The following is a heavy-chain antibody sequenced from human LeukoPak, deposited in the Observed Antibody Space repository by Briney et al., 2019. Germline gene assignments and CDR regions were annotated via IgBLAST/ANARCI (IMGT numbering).Heavy chain of an antibody. V-gene: IGHV3-30-3*01. Sequence: GGSLRLSCAASGFTFRDYVIHWVRQAPGKGLEWVAVTSSDLNVKLYADSVKGRFTTSRDNSRSTLYLQMNSLRPEDTAIYYCAREGYYGSGSPPSLYFDYWGQGTLVTVSS. J-gene: IGHJ4*02. CDR1: GFTFRDYV. D-gene: IGHD3-10*01. CDR3: AREGYYGSGSPPSLYFDY. CDR2: TSSDLNVK.